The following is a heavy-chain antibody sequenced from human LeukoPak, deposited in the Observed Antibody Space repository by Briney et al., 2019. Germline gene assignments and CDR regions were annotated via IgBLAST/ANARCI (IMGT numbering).Heavy chain of an antibody. CDR2: INPSGGST. V-gene: IGHV1-46*01. D-gene: IGHD3-3*01. CDR3: ARSTIFGEVRFAQPGGDGFDY. CDR1: GYTFTSYY. J-gene: IGHJ4*02. Sequence: ASVKVSCKASGYTFTSYYMHWVRQAPGQGLEWMGIINPSGGSTSYAQKFQGRVTMTRDMSTSTVYMELSSLRSEDTAVYYCARSTIFGEVRFAQPGGDGFDYWGQGTLVTVSS.